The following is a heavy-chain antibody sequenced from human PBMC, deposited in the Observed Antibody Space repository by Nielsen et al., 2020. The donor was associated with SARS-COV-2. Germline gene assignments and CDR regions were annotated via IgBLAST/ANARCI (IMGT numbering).Heavy chain of an antibody. V-gene: IGHV3-30*03. CDR3: AREIMNWNHYDAFDI. Sequence: GESLKISCAASGFTFSSYGMHWVRQAPGKGLEWVAVISYDGSNKYYADSVKGRFTISRDNAKNSLYLQMNSLRAEDTAVYYCAREIMNWNHYDAFDIWGQGTMVTVSS. J-gene: IGHJ3*02. CDR1: GFTFSSYG. D-gene: IGHD1-1*01. CDR2: ISYDGSNK.